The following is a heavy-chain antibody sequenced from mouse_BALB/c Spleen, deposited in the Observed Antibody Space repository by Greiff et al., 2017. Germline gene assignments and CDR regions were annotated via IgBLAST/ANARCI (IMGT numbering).Heavy chain of an antibody. Sequence: EVKLVESGGGLVKLGGSLKLSCAASGFTFSSYYMSWVRQTPEKRLELVAAINSNGGSTYYPDTVKGRFTISRDNAKNTLYLQMSSLKSEDTALYYCARLTTVVDSHWYFDVWGAGTTVTVSS. CDR2: INSNGGST. D-gene: IGHD1-1*01. CDR1: GFTFSSYY. V-gene: IGHV5-6-2*01. CDR3: ARLTTVVDSHWYFDV. J-gene: IGHJ1*01.